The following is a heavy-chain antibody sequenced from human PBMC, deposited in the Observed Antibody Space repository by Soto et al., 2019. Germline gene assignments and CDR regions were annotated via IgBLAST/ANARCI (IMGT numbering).Heavy chain of an antibody. CDR1: GFTFSDYY. CDR3: ARADYDYVWGCYRYTRTFDY. J-gene: IGHJ4*02. D-gene: IGHD3-16*02. Sequence: QVQLVESGGGLVKPGGSLRLSCAASGFTFSDYYMSWIRQAPGKGLEWVSYISSSGSTIYYADSVKGRFTISRDNAKNSLYLQMNSLRAEDTAVYYCARADYDYVWGCYRYTRTFDYWGQGTLVTVSS. CDR2: ISSSGSTI. V-gene: IGHV3-11*01.